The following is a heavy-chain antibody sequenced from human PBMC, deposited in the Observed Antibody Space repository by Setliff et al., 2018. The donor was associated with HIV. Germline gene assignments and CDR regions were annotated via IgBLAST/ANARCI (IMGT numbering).Heavy chain of an antibody. Sequence: SETLSLTCTVSSDSISPYYWSWIRQPPGRGLEWIGFINHSGSTNYNPSLKSRVTISVDTSKNQFSLKLSSVTAADTAVYYCARGRALGVWGQGTMVTV. CDR3: ARGRALGV. J-gene: IGHJ3*01. V-gene: IGHV4-59*12. CDR2: INHSGST. D-gene: IGHD3-3*02. CDR1: SDSISPYY.